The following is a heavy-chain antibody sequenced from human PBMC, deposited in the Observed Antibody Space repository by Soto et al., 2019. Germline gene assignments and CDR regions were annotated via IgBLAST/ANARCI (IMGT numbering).Heavy chain of an antibody. D-gene: IGHD2-15*01. CDR2: IFYRGST. CDR1: GGSISSSSYY. Sequence: QLQLQESGPGLVKPSETLSLTCTVSGGSISSSSYYWGWIRQPPGKGLEWIGSIFYRGSTYYNPSRKSRVTISVATSNNQFPLKLSSVTAADTAVYYCARHLTYCSAGSCYSDFPYYGMDVWGQGTTVTVSS. CDR3: ARHLTYCSAGSCYSDFPYYGMDV. J-gene: IGHJ6*02. V-gene: IGHV4-39*01.